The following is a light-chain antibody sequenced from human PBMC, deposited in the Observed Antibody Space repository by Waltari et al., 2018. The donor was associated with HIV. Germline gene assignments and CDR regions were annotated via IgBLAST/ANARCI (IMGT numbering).Light chain of an antibody. J-gene: IGKJ4*01. CDR1: QSVSSSY. V-gene: IGKV3-20*01. CDR3: QQSGSSPIS. CDR2: GAS. Sequence: ELTQSPGTLSLSPGHRATLSCRASQSVSSSYLAWYQQRPGQAPRLLIYGASSRAAGIPDRFSGSGSGTDFALTISSLEPEDFAVYYCQQSGSSPISFGGGTKVEIK.